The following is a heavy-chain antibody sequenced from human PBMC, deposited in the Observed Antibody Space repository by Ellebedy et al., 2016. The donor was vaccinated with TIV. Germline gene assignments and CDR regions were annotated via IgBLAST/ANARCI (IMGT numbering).Heavy chain of an antibody. CDR3: TAGAQGSGSHDH. CDR2: IRKNFRSYTT. J-gene: IGHJ4*02. D-gene: IGHD2-15*01. V-gene: IGHV3-72*01. CDR1: GLIFSDYV. Sequence: GGSLRLSCAASGLIFSDYVMDWVRQAPGKGLKWVGRIRKNFRSYTTEYAASVKGRFTVSRDASKNHLFLQMHSLKTEDTALYYCTAGAQGSGSHDHWGQGNLVTVSS.